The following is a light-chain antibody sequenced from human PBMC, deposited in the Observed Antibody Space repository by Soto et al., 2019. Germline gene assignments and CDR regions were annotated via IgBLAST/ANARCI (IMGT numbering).Light chain of an antibody. V-gene: IGKV3-15*01. CDR3: QQYTDWPWGT. CDR2: GAS. J-gene: IGKJ4*01. CDR1: QSVHSN. Sequence: EIVMTQSPATLSLSPGETATLSCRASQSVHSNLAWFQQHPGQAPRLLIYGASSRATGIPVRFSGSGSGTEVTLTISSLQPEDFAVYYCQQYTDWPWGTFGGGTKVGIK.